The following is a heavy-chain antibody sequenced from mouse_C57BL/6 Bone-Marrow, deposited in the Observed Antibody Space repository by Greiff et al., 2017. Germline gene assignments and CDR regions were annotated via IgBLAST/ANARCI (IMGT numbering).Heavy chain of an antibody. J-gene: IGHJ1*03. V-gene: IGHV2-5*01. D-gene: IGHD1-1*01. CDR2: IWSGGST. Sequence: QVQLKESGPGLVQPSQSLSITCTVSGFSLTSYGVHWVRQSPGKGLEWLGVIWSGGSTDYNAAFMSRLGIPKDNSKSQVFFKMNSRQADDTAIYYCAEGGYYGSSIYWYFDVGGTGTTVTVSS. CDR1: GFSLTSYG. CDR3: AEGGYYGSSIYWYFDV.